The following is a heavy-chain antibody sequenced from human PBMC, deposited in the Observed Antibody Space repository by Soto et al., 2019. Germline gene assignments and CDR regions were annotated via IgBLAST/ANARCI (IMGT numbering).Heavy chain of an antibody. J-gene: IGHJ5*02. CDR2: MHYSGAT. CDR1: GGSSSSSTYS. D-gene: IGHD3-16*01. Sequence: SETLSLTCNASGGSSSSSTYSWGWIRQPPGKGLEWIGSMHYSGATYYNPSPKSRVSISVDTSKSQFSLKLTFVTAADTAVYFCARQGSNSSRRLSWFDPWGQGTLVTVSS. V-gene: IGHV4-39*01. CDR3: ARQGSNSSRRLSWFDP.